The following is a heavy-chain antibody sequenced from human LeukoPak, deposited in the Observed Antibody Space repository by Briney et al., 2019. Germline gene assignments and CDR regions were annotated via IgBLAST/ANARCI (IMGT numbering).Heavy chain of an antibody. J-gene: IGHJ4*02. Sequence: SQTLSLTCAVSGGSISSGGYSWSWLRQPPGKGLEWIGYIYYSGSTYYNPSLKSRVTISVDTSKNQFSLKLSSVTAADTAVYYCARASSRGATFYYWGQGTLVTVSS. CDR2: IYYSGST. CDR3: ARASSRGATFYY. V-gene: IGHV4-30-4*07. D-gene: IGHD1-1*01. CDR1: GGSISSGGYS.